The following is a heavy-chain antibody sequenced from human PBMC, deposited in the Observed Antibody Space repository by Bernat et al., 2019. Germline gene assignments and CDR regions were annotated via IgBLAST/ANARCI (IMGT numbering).Heavy chain of an antibody. CDR3: ATELFDCSGGRCYSEGGY. CDR2: FDPEDGET. J-gene: IGHJ4*02. D-gene: IGHD2-15*01. Sequence: QVQLVQSGAEVKKPGASVKVSCKVSGYTLTELSMHWVRQAPGKGLEWMGGFDPEDGETIYAQKFQGRVTMTGDTSTDAAYMELSSLRSEDTAVYYCATELFDCSGGRCYSEGGYWGQGTLVTVSS. V-gene: IGHV1-24*01. CDR1: GYTLTELS.